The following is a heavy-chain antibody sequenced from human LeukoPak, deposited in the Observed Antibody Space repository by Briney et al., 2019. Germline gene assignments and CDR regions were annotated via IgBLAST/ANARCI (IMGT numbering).Heavy chain of an antibody. V-gene: IGHV3-21*01. Sequence: GGSLRLSCSASGFTFSSSAMNWVRQAPGKGLEWVSTITSTSAYIYYADSVKGRFTISRDNAKNSLSLQMNSLRAEDTAVYYCVRGYIYAYAFDYWGQGTLATVSS. CDR2: ITSTSAYI. J-gene: IGHJ4*02. CDR1: GFTFSSSA. D-gene: IGHD5-18*01. CDR3: VRGYIYAYAFDY.